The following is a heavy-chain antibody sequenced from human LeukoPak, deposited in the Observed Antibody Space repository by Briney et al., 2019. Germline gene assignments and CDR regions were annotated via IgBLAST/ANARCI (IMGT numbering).Heavy chain of an antibody. J-gene: IGHJ4*02. D-gene: IGHD3-22*01. Sequence: PGGSLRLSCAASGFTFSSYAMSWVRQAPGKGLEWVSAISGSGGSTYYADSVKGRFTISRDNAKNSLYLQMNSLRAEDTAVYYCARVNYYDSSGYFIRGIHFDYWGQGTLVTVSS. V-gene: IGHV3-23*01. CDR2: ISGSGGST. CDR1: GFTFSSYA. CDR3: ARVNYYDSSGYFIRGIHFDY.